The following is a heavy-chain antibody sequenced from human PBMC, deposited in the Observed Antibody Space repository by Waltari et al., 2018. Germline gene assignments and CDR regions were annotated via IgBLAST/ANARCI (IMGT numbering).Heavy chain of an antibody. CDR1: GFTFSSYG. J-gene: IGHJ5*02. V-gene: IGHV3-30*02. D-gene: IGHD2-2*01. CDR2: IRYEGSNK. CDR3: ARGSSTTPSFDP. Sequence: QVQLVESGGGVVQPGGSLRLSCAASGFTFSSYGMHWVRQAPGKGLEGVAFIRYEGSNKYYADSVKGRFTISRDNSKNTLYLQMNSLRAEDTAVYYCARGSSTTPSFDPWGQGTLVTVSS.